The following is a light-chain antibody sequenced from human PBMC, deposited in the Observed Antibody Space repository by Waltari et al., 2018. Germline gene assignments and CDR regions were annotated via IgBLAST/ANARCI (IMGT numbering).Light chain of an antibody. CDR3: QHRSDWPLYT. J-gene: IGKJ2*01. Sequence: EIVLTQSPATLSLSPGESATLSCRASQTVRGYLAWYQHKLGQAPRLLMSDASKRATGIPASFSGSGSGTDFTLIITSLEPEDFAVYYCQHRSDWPLYTFGQGTKLELK. CDR2: DAS. V-gene: IGKV3-11*01. CDR1: QTVRGY.